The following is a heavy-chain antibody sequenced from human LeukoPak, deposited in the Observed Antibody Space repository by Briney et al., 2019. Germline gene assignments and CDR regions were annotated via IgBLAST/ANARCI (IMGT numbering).Heavy chain of an antibody. V-gene: IGHV1-8*02. CDR3: ARGRTYYYGSGTSSLPFDP. CDR2: MNPNSGNT. J-gene: IGHJ5*02. Sequence: ASVKVSCKASGYTFSNYDINWVRQATGQGLEWMGWMNPNSGNTGYAQKFQGRVTMTRNTSISTAYMELSSLRSEDTAVYYCARGRTYYYGSGTSSLPFDPWGQGTLVTVSS. CDR1: GYTFSNYD. D-gene: IGHD3-10*01.